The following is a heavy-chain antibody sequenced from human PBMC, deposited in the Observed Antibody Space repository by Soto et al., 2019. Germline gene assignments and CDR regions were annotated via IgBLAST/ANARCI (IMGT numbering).Heavy chain of an antibody. CDR3: ARVRMVRGVFDY. J-gene: IGHJ4*02. V-gene: IGHV6-1*01. D-gene: IGHD3-10*01. CDR2: TYYRSKWYH. CDR1: GDSVSSNSAA. Sequence: PSQTLSLTCTISGDSVSSNSAAWNWIRQSPSRGLEWLGRTYYRSKWYHDYAVSVKSRITINPDTSKNQFALQLNSVTPEDTAVYYCARVRMVRGVFDYWGQGTLVTVSS.